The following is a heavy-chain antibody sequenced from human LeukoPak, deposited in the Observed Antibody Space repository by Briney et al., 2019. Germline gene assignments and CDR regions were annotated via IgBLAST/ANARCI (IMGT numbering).Heavy chain of an antibody. J-gene: IGHJ5*02. V-gene: IGHV1-18*04. CDR2: ISAYNGNT. D-gene: IGHD3-10*01. Sequence: ASVKVSCKASGYTFTSYYMHWVRQAPGQGLEWMGWISAYNGNTNYAQKLQGRVTMTTDTSTSTAYMELRSLRSDDTAVYYCAREITMVRGVIVSDLVGWFDPWGQGTLVTVSS. CDR1: GYTFTSYY. CDR3: AREITMVRGVIVSDLVGWFDP.